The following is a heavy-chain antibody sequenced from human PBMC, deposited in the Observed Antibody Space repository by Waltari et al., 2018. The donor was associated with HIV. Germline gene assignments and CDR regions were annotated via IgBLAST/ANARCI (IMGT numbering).Heavy chain of an antibody. D-gene: IGHD7-27*01. CDR1: GGSISTSSYY. Sequence: QLQLQESGPGLVKPSETLSLTCTVPGGSISTSSYYWGWIGQPPGKGLESIGNIYYRGNTFYNSSLNSRVTMSVDTSRNQFSLNLSSVTAADTAVYYCARVARRGLVWGSPWYYGMDVWGQGTTVTVSS. CDR3: ARVARRGLVWGSPWYYGMDV. J-gene: IGHJ6*02. CDR2: IYYRGNT. V-gene: IGHV4-39*01.